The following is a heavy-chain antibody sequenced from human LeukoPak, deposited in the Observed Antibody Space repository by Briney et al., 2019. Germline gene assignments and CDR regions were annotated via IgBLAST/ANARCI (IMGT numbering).Heavy chain of an antibody. CDR1: GFTFSSFW. CDR2: IKQDGTEK. Sequence: GGSLRLSCAVSGFTFSSFWMNWVRQAPGKGLEWVANIKQDGTEKWYVDSVKGRFTISRDNAKNSLYLQMNSLRVEDTAVYYCARHLGVNPGIAGTWGQGTLVTVSS. J-gene: IGHJ5*02. CDR3: ARHLGVNPGIAGT. D-gene: IGHD6-13*01. V-gene: IGHV3-7*01.